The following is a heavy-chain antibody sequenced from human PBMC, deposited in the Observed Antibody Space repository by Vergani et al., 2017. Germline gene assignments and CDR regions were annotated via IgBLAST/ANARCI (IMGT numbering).Heavy chain of an antibody. CDR1: GFTFDDYA. V-gene: IGHV3-9*01. CDR3: AKCQSSGWYEDAFDI. Sequence: EVQLVESGGGLVQPGRSLRLSCAASGFTFDDYAMHWVRQAPGKGLEWVSGISWNSGSIGYADSVKGRFTISRDNAKNSLYLQMNSLRAEDTALYYCAKCQSSGWYEDAFDIWGQGTMVTVSS. D-gene: IGHD6-19*01. J-gene: IGHJ3*02. CDR2: ISWNSGSI.